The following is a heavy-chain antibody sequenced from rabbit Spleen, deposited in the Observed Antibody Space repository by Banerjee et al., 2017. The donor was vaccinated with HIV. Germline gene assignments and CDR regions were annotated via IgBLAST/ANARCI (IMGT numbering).Heavy chain of an antibody. CDR3: ARDTGTSFSSYGMDL. Sequence: QSLEESGGDLVKPGASLTLTCTASGVSFSVSSYMCWVRQAPGKGLEWIACIDTGASGFTYFATWAQGRFTCSKTSSTTVTLQMTSLTAADTATYFCARDTGTSFSSYGMDLWGPGTLVTVS. J-gene: IGHJ6*01. V-gene: IGHV1S40*01. D-gene: IGHD8-1*01. CDR2: IDTGASGFT. CDR1: GVSFSVSSY.